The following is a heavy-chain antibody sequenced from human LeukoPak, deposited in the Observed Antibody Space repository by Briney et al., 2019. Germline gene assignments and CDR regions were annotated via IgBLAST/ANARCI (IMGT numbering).Heavy chain of an antibody. D-gene: IGHD2-2*02. CDR2: ISGSGGST. CDR1: GFTFSSYA. CDR3: AKGSSGVVPAAISDY. Sequence: GGSLRLSCAASGFTFSSYAMSWVRQAPGKGLEWVSAISGSGGSTYCADSVKGRFTISRDNSKNTLYLQMNSLRAEDTAVYYCAKGSSGVVPAAISDYWGQGTLVTVSS. V-gene: IGHV3-23*01. J-gene: IGHJ4*02.